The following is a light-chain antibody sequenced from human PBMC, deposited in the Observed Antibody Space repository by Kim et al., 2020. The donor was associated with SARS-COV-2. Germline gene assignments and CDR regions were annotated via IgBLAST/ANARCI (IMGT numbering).Light chain of an antibody. V-gene: IGLV3-19*01. Sequence: ALGQTVRITGHGDSLRSYYATWYQQKPGQAPIVVIYGKNNRPSGIPDRFSGSSSGNTASLTITGTQAGDEADYYCNSRDSNDNVVFGGGTQLTVL. CDR3: NSRDSNDNVV. CDR1: SLRSYY. J-gene: IGLJ2*01. CDR2: GKN.